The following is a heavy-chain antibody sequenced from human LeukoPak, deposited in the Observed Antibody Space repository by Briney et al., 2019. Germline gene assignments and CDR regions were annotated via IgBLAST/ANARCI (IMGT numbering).Heavy chain of an antibody. V-gene: IGHV3-53*01. CDR1: GFTVSSNY. CDR3: ARGGEKWELPNDY. D-gene: IGHD1-26*01. CDR2: IYSGGST. Sequence: PGGSLRLSCAASGFTVSSNYMSWVRQAPGKGLEWVSVIYSGGSTYYADSVKGRFTISRDNSKNTLYLQMNSLRAEDTAVYYCARGGEKWELPNDYWGQGTLVTVSS. J-gene: IGHJ4*02.